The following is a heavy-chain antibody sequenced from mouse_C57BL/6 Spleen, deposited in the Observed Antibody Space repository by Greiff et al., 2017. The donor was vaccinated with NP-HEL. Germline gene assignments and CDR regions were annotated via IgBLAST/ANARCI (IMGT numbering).Heavy chain of an antibody. CDR3: AREGDDGYSYYFDY. J-gene: IGHJ2*01. CDR1: GYTFTSYG. V-gene: IGHV1-81*01. D-gene: IGHD2-3*01. CDR2: IYPRSGNT. Sequence: VQLQESGAELARPGASVKLSCKASGYTFTSYGISWVKQRTGQGLEWIGEIYPRSGNTYYNEKFKGKATLTADKSSSTAYMELRSLTSEDSAVYFCAREGDDGYSYYFDYWGQCTTLTVSS.